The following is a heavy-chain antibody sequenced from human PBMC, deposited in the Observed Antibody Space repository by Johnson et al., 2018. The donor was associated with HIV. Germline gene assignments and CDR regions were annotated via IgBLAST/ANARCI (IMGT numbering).Heavy chain of an antibody. Sequence: VQLVESGGGVVQPGGSLKLSCAASEFTFSSYDMHWVRQAPGKGLEWVTFIRYDGTNKYSPDSVKGRFTISRDNAKNSLYLQMNSLRAEDTAFYYCARAYNYPIWGQGTMLTVSS. CDR1: EFTFSSYD. CDR2: IRYDGTNK. D-gene: IGHD1-1*01. CDR3: ARAYNYPI. V-gene: IGHV3-30*02. J-gene: IGHJ3*02.